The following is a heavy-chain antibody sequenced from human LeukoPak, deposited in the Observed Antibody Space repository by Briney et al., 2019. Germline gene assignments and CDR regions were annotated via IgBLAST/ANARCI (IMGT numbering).Heavy chain of an antibody. CDR2: IIGNGGST. CDR1: GFTFSSYA. Sequence: GGSLTLSCVVSGFTFSSYAMSWVRHAPGKGLEWVSGIIGNGGSTYYADSVKCRFHISSDNAKNSLSLQMNSLRPGDTAVYYCAGGPILTGYYGDYGGQGTLGTVSA. J-gene: IGHJ4*02. V-gene: IGHV3-23*01. D-gene: IGHD3-9*01. CDR3: AGGPILTGYYGDY.